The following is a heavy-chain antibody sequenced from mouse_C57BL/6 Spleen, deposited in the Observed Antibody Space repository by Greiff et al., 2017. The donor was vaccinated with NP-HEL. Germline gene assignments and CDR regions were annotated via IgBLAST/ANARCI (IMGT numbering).Heavy chain of an antibody. D-gene: IGHD5-1*01. CDR2: FTMYSDAT. CDR3: ARCTGDYYAMDY. V-gene: IGHV1-49*01. J-gene: IGHJ4*01. CDR1: DFAFMASA. Sequence: QVQLQQSGAELVRPGSSVKLSCKDSDFAFMASAMHWVKQRPGHGLEWIGSFTMYSDATEYSENFKGKATLTANTSSSTAYMERSSLTSEDSAVYYCARCTGDYYAMDYWGQGTSVTVSS.